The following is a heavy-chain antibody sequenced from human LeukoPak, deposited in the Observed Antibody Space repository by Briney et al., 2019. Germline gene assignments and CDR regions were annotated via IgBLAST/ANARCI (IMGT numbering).Heavy chain of an antibody. V-gene: IGHV3-33*06. CDR3: AKDGYYYDSSGYFDY. Sequence: PGGSLRLSCAASGFTFSTYGMHWVRQAPGKGLEWVAVIWYDGSNTYYADSVEGRFTISRDNSKNTLSLQMSGLRVEDTAVYYCAKDGYYYDSSGYFDYWGQGTLVTVSS. CDR1: GFTFSTYG. J-gene: IGHJ4*02. D-gene: IGHD3-22*01. CDR2: IWYDGSNT.